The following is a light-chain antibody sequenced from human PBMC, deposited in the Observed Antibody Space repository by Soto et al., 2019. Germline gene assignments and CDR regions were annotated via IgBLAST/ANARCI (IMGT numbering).Light chain of an antibody. V-gene: IGLV2-8*01. CDR1: SSDVGGDNY. CDR3: CAYAGSNNDV. CDR2: EVI. J-gene: IGLJ1*01. Sequence: QSALTQPPSASGSPGQSVTISCTGSSSDVGGDNYVSWYQQHPGRAPKLLIYEVIKRPSGVPDRFAGSKSGNTASLTVSGLQPDAEADYYCCAYAGSNNDVFGTGTKVTVL.